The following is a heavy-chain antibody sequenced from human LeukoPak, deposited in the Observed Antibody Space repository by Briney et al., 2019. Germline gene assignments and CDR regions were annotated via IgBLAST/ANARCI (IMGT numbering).Heavy chain of an antibody. J-gene: IGHJ3*02. CDR2: IYYSGST. Sequence: SETLSLTCTVSGGSISSYYWSWIRQPPGKGLEWIGYIYYSGSTNYNPSLKSRVTISVDTSKNQSSLKLSSVTAVDTAVYYCARDGGRGLAGAFDIWGQGTMVTVSS. CDR1: GGSISSYY. V-gene: IGHV4-59*01. CDR3: ARDGGRGLAGAFDI. D-gene: IGHD4-17*01.